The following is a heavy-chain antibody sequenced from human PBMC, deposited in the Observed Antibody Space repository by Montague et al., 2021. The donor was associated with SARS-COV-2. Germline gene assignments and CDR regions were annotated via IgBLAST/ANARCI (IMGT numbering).Heavy chain of an antibody. V-gene: IGHV3-33*01. Sequence: SLRLSCSASGFTSSSYGMHWVRQAPGKGLEWAAVIWYDGSNKYYADSVKGRLTISRDNSKNTLYLQMNSLRAEDTAVYYCARDRYYYGSGSLDAFDIWGQGTMVTVSS. CDR2: IWYDGSNK. J-gene: IGHJ3*02. D-gene: IGHD3-10*01. CDR1: GFTSSSYG. CDR3: ARDRYYYGSGSLDAFDI.